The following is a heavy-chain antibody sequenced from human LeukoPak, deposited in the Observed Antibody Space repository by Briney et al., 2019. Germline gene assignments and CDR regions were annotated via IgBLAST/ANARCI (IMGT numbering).Heavy chain of an antibody. D-gene: IGHD6-25*01. CDR2: IHTNDGT. Sequence: PPETLSLTCTVSGGSISGYYWSWVRQPAGKGLEWIGRIHTNDGTNFNPSLKSRVTMSLDTSKNQFSLKLTSVTAADTAVYYCARGAATYDFQYWGQGTLVAVSS. J-gene: IGHJ1*01. CDR1: GGSISGYY. CDR3: ARGAATYDFQY. V-gene: IGHV4-4*07.